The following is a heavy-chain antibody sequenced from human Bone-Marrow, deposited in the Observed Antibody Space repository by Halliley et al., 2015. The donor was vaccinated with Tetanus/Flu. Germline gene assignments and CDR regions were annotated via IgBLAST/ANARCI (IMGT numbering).Heavy chain of an antibody. V-gene: IGHV1-69*14. CDR3: ATDPNSSGWIPHFDS. CDR2: IVPVFGTA. D-gene: IGHD6-19*01. J-gene: IGHJ4*01. Sequence: QVQLVQSGAVVKKPGSSVKVSCEASGDTFNIYSFSWVRQAPGQGFEYMGQIVPVFGTATYAQNFQGRVSITADRSTHTANMELTSLTSEDTAVYYCATDPNSSGWIPHFDSWGQGTLVTVSS. CDR1: GDTFNIYS.